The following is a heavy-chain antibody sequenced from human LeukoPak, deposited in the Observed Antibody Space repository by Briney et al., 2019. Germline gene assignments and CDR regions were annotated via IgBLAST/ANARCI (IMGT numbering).Heavy chain of an antibody. J-gene: IGHJ6*03. CDR2: IYYTGNT. D-gene: IGHD5-24*01. Sequence: ASETLSLTCTVSGGSISNYYWNWIRQPPGKGLEWIGYIYYTGNTNYNPSLKSRVTISVDTSENQFSLKLTSVTAADTAVYYCARVATYYYYYMDVWGKGTTVTISS. CDR3: ARVATYYYYYMDV. V-gene: IGHV4-59*01. CDR1: GGSISNYY.